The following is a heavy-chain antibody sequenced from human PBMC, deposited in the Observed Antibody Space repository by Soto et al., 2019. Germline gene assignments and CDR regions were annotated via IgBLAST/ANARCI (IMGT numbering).Heavy chain of an antibody. D-gene: IGHD3-3*01. CDR1: GDTFSRHY. V-gene: IGHV1-46*03. J-gene: IGHJ6*01. CDR3: STRVKGDFDV. Sequence: QVQLMQPGAEVMKPGASMTFSCKASGDTFSRHYVHWVRQAPGQGLEWMGRVDPVNGDTTYSQEFQGRVTMTSDTSTNTVYMVLSSLKSDDTAVYYFSTRVKGDFDVWGQGTRVVVS. CDR2: VDPVNGDT.